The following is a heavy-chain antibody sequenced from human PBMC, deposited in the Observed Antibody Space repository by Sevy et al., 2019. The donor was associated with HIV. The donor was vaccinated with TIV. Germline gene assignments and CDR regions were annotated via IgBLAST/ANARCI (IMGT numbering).Heavy chain of an antibody. CDR1: GFTFSSYS. V-gene: IGHV3-21*01. Sequence: GGSLRLSCAASGFTFSSYSMNWVRQAPGKGLEWVSSISSSSSYIYYADSVKGRFTISRENAKNSLYLQMNSLRAGDTAVYYCAGDRSIAAAGIWWFDPWGQGTLVTVSS. J-gene: IGHJ5*02. D-gene: IGHD6-13*01. CDR2: ISSSSSYI. CDR3: AGDRSIAAAGIWWFDP.